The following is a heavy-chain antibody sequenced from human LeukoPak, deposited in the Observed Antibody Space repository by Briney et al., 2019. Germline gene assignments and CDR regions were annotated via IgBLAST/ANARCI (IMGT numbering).Heavy chain of an antibody. Sequence: GGSLRLSCAASGFTFSSCAMHWVRQAPGKGLEWVAVISYDGSNKYYADSVKGRFTISRDNSKNTLYLQMNSLRAEDTAVYYCARDQDTAMVGSADTFDYWGQGTLVTVSS. V-gene: IGHV3-30-3*01. J-gene: IGHJ4*02. CDR2: ISYDGSNK. CDR3: ARDQDTAMVGSADTFDY. CDR1: GFTFSSCA. D-gene: IGHD5-18*01.